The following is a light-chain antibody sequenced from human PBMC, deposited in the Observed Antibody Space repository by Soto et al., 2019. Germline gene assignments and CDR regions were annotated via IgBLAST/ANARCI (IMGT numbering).Light chain of an antibody. CDR1: QNVLYKSNNENY. CDR2: WAS. V-gene: IGKV4-1*01. J-gene: IGKJ2*01. CDR3: QQYCHTPPYT. Sequence: DIVMTQSPDSLAVSLGERATINCKSSQNVLYKSNNENYLAWFQQKPGQPPKLLIYWASTRKSGVPDRFTGSVSGSDFTLNISSLQAEDVAVYYCQQYCHTPPYTFGQGTKLEI.